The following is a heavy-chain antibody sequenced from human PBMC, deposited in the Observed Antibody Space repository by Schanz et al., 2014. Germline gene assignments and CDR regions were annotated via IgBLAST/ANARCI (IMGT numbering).Heavy chain of an antibody. CDR2: ISSGGGST. Sequence: EVQLLESGGGLIQPGGSLRLSCASSGFSFTTYAMSWVRQAPGKGLEWVSSISSGGGSTYYADSVKGRFTISRDNSKNTLYLQMKSLRAEDTAVYYCARDGEAAAGCDYWGQGTLVTVSS. CDR1: GFSFTTYA. J-gene: IGHJ4*02. CDR3: ARDGEAAAGCDY. V-gene: IGHV3-23*01. D-gene: IGHD6-13*01.